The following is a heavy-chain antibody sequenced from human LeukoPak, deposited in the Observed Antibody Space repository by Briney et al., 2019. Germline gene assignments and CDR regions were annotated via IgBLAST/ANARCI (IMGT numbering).Heavy chain of an antibody. Sequence: PSETLSLTCTASGGSISSSNWWSWVRQPPGKGLEWIGEIYHSGSTNYNPSLKSRVTISVDTSKNQFSLKLSSVTAADTAVYYCARGLSMIVVAIDYWGQGTLVTVSS. D-gene: IGHD3-22*01. CDR3: ARGLSMIVVAIDY. CDR1: GGSISSSNW. J-gene: IGHJ4*02. CDR2: IYHSGST. V-gene: IGHV4-4*02.